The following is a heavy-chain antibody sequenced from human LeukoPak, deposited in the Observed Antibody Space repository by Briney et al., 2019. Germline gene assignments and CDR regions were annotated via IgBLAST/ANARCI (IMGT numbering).Heavy chain of an antibody. J-gene: IGHJ4*02. CDR1: GGSISSGSYY. CDR3: ARGNWEVITPDY. D-gene: IGHD3-22*01. Sequence: SETLSLTCTVSGGSISSGSYYRRWIRQPPGKGLEWIGNIYYSGSTYYNPSLKSRVTISVDTSKNQFSLKLSSVTAADTAVYYCARGNWEVITPDYWGQGTLVTVSS. CDR2: IYYSGST. V-gene: IGHV4-39*01.